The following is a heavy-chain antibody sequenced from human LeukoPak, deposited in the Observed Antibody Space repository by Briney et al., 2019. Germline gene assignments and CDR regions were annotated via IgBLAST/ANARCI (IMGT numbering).Heavy chain of an antibody. CDR3: ARGGDYYGSGSYLYYYYGMDV. D-gene: IGHD3-10*01. V-gene: IGHV4-31*03. Sequence: SETPSLTCTVSGGSISSGGYYWSWIRQHPGKGLEWIGYIYYSGSTYYNPSLKSRVTISVDTSKSQFSLKLRSVTAADTAVYYCARGGDYYGSGSYLYYYYGMDVWGQGTTVTVSS. CDR1: GGSISSGGYY. J-gene: IGHJ6*02. CDR2: IYYSGST.